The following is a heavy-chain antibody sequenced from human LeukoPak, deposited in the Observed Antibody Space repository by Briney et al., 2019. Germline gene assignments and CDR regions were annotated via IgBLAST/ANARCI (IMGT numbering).Heavy chain of an antibody. D-gene: IGHD2-15*01. CDR1: GFTFSTYG. CDR2: ISGSGGST. V-gene: IGHV3-23*01. J-gene: IGHJ4*02. CDR3: ANGWSPDY. Sequence: GGSLRLSCAASGFTFSTYGMTWVRQAPGKGLEWVSGISGSGGSTYYADSVKGRFTIFRDNSKNTLYLQMNSLRAEDTAVYHCANGWSPDYWGRGTLVTVSS.